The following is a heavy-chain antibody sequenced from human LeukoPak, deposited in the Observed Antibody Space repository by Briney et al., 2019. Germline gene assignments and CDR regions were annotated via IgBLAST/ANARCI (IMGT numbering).Heavy chain of an antibody. Sequence: PSETLSLTCAVYGGSFSGYYWSWIRQPPGKGLEWIGEINHSGSTNYNPSLKSRVTLSVDTSKNQFSLKLSSVTAADTAVYYCARVRRYTNWPPFDYWGQGTLVTVSS. CDR3: ARVRRYTNWPPFDY. J-gene: IGHJ4*02. V-gene: IGHV4-34*01. CDR1: GGSFSGYY. D-gene: IGHD1-1*01. CDR2: INHSGST.